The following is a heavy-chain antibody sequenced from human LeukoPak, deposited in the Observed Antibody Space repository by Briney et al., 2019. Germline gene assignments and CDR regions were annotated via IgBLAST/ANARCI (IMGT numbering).Heavy chain of an antibody. CDR2: IIPIFGTA. J-gene: IGHJ5*01. Sequence: APVSVSYTPSGRTFSSYATSWLRQAPGHGLEWMRGIIPIFGTANYAQKFQGRVTITADESTSTAYMELSSLRSDDTAVYYCARDLLPSVVPAAPMAGWFDSWGQGTLVTVSS. D-gene: IGHD2-2*01. CDR3: ARDLLPSVVPAAPMAGWFDS. V-gene: IGHV1-69*13. CDR1: GRTFSSYA.